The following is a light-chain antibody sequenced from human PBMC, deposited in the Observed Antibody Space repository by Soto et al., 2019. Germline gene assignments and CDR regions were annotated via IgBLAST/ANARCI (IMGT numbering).Light chain of an antibody. J-gene: IGKJ1*01. CDR1: QSVDIS. Sequence: DIVLTQSPGTLSLSPGERATLSCRASQSVDISLAWYQQKPGQAPRLLIYGASTRATDMPGTFSGRGSGTEFTLTISSLRPEDFAVYYCQQYRSWPRTFGQGTKVDIK. CDR2: GAS. V-gene: IGKV3-15*01. CDR3: QQYRSWPRT.